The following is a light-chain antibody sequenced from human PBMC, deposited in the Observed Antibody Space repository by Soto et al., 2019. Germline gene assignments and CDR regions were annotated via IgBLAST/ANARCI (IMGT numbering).Light chain of an antibody. CDR2: EVN. CDR1: SSDVGGYNY. CDR3: SSKSSSRTPFV. J-gene: IGLJ1*01. V-gene: IGLV2-14*01. Sequence: QSVLTQPASVSGSPGQSITISCTGTSSDVGGYNYVSWYQQHPGNAPRLMIYEVNNRPSGVPNRFSGSKSGNTASLTISGRQSEDEADYYCSSKSSSRTPFVFGNGTKLTVL.